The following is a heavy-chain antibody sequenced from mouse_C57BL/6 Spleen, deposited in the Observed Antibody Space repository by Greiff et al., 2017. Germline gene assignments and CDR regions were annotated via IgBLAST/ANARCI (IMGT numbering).Heavy chain of an antibody. V-gene: IGHV5-9-1*02. CDR1: GFTFSSYA. Sequence: EVKLEESGEGLVKPGGSLKLSCAASGFTFSSYAMSWVRQTPEKRLEWVAYISSGGDYIYYADTVKGRFTISRDNARNTLYLQMSSLKSEDTAMYYCTREIPLRGDYFDYWGQGTTLTVSS. CDR2: ISSGGDYI. CDR3: TREIPLRGDYFDY. J-gene: IGHJ2*01. D-gene: IGHD5-1-1*01.